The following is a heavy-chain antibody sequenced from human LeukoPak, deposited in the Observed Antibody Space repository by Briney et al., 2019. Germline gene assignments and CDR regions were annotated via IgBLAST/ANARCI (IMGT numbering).Heavy chain of an antibody. Sequence: SETLSLTCAVYGGSFSGYYWSWIRQPPGKGLEWTGEINHSGSTNYNPSLKSRVTISVDTSKNQFSLKLSSVTAADTAVYYCATGGDSTPYYFDYWGQGTLVTVSS. J-gene: IGHJ4*02. CDR2: INHSGST. CDR1: GGSFSGYY. V-gene: IGHV4-34*01. CDR3: ATGGDSTPYYFDY.